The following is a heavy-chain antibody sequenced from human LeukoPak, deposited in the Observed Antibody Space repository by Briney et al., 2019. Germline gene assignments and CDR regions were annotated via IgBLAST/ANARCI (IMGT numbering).Heavy chain of an antibody. D-gene: IGHD2-2*01. CDR1: GFTFSNYV. CDR2: ISVSSGST. J-gene: IGHJ4*02. CDR3: AKSEGGTSRRPFDY. V-gene: IGHV3-23*01. Sequence: PGRSLRLSCAASGFTFSNYVMSWVRQAPGKGLEWVSIISVSSGSTYYADSVKGRFTISRDNSKNTLYLQMNSLRAEDTAVYYCAKSEGGTSRRPFDYWGQGTLVTVSS.